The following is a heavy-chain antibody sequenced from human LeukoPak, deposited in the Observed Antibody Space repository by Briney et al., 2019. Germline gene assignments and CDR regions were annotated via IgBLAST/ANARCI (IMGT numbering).Heavy chain of an antibody. J-gene: IGHJ4*02. CDR1: GFTFSTSA. V-gene: IGHV3-23*01. D-gene: IGHD3-10*01. Sequence: PGGSLRLSCAASGFTFSTSAMSWVRQAPGKGMEWVSTLSGSGITTYYAHSVKGRFTNSRNNAKSTLYLQMNSLRAEDTAVYFCAQEGFVNFDTWGQGTLVTVSS. CDR3: AQEGFVNFDT. CDR2: LSGSGITT.